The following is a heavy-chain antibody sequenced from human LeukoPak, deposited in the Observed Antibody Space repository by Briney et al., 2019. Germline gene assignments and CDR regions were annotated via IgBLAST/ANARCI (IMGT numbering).Heavy chain of an antibody. V-gene: IGHV3-23*01. CDR2: ISGSGGST. CDR1: GFTFSSYA. CDR3: VQDWAWGAFGN. D-gene: IGHD7-27*01. Sequence: GGSLRLSCAASGFTFSSYAMSWVRQAPGKGLEWVSAISGSGGSTYYADSVKGRFTISRDNSKNTVSLQMNRLGAEDTAIYYCVQDWAWGAFGNRGQGTLVTVSS. J-gene: IGHJ4*02.